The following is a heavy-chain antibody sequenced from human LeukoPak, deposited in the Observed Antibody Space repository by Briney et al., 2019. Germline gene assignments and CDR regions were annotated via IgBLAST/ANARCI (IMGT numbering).Heavy chain of an antibody. D-gene: IGHD6-6*01. V-gene: IGHV3-21*01. Sequence: PGGSLRLSCAASGLTFSSYSMNWVRQAPGKGLEWVSSISSSSSYIYYADSVKGRFTISRDNAKNSLYLQMNSLRAEDTAVYYCAREDYGSSPPDYWGRGTLVTVSS. CDR1: GLTFSSYS. CDR3: AREDYGSSPPDY. CDR2: ISSSSSYI. J-gene: IGHJ4*02.